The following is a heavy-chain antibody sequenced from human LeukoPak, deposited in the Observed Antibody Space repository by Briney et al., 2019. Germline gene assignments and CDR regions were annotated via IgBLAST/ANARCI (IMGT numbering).Heavy chain of an antibody. CDR2: VNHSGYT. D-gene: IGHD4-17*01. Sequence: SETQSLTCDVSGVSFSTYYWSWIRQSPEKGLEWIGEVNHSGYTNYNPSLKGRVTISVDTSKNQFSLKLSSVTAADTAVYYCARQLYGSDYWGQGTLVTVSS. V-gene: IGHV4-34*01. J-gene: IGHJ4*02. CDR3: ARQLYGSDY. CDR1: GVSFSTYY.